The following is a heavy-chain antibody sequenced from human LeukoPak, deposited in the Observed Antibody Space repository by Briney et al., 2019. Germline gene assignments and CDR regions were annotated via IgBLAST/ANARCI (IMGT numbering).Heavy chain of an antibody. D-gene: IGHD3-10*01. CDR1: GGTFSSYV. CDR2: IIPIFGIA. CDR3: ARVISYGSGSYYVYYFDY. Sequence: SVKVSCKASGGTFSSYVISWVRQAPGQGLEWMGGIIPIFGIANYAQKFQGRVTIAADESTSTAYMELSSLRSEDTAVYYCARVISYGSGSYYVYYFDYWGQGTLVTVSS. J-gene: IGHJ4*02. V-gene: IGHV1-69*13.